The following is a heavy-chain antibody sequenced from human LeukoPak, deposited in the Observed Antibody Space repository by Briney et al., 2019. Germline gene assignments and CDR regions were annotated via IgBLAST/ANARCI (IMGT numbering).Heavy chain of an antibody. D-gene: IGHD5-12*01. CDR3: ARGCGGYDYVHNWFDP. CDR1: GFTFSSYA. J-gene: IGHJ5*02. CDR2: ISYDGSNK. Sequence: GGSLRLSCAASGFTFSSYAMHWVRQAPGKGLEWVAVISYDGSNKYYPDSVKGRFTISRDNSKNTLYLQMNSLRAEDTAVYYCARGCGGYDYVHNWFDPWGQGTLVTVSS. V-gene: IGHV3-30-3*01.